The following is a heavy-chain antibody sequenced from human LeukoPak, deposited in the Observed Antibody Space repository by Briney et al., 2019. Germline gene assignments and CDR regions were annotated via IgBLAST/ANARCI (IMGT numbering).Heavy chain of an antibody. D-gene: IGHD3-9*01. CDR2: IYTSGST. CDR3: ARDRILTGYYTFDY. Sequence: KPSETLSLTCTVSGGSISSYYWSWIRQPAGKGLEWIGRIYTSGSTNYNPSLKSRVTMSVDTSKNQFSLKLSSVTAADTTVYYCARDRILTGYYTFDYWGQGTPVTVSS. J-gene: IGHJ4*02. V-gene: IGHV4-4*07. CDR1: GGSISSYY.